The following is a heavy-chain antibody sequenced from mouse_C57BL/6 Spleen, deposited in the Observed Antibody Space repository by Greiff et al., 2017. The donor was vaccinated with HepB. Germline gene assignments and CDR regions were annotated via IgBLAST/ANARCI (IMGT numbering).Heavy chain of an antibody. J-gene: IGHJ4*01. Sequence: VQLQQPGAELVKPGASVKLSCKASGYTFTSYWMQWVKQRPGQGLEWIGEIDPSDSYTNYNQKFKGKATLTVDTSSSTAYMQLSSLTSEDSAVYYCARYGYDVRAMDYWGQGTSVTVSS. CDR1: GYTFTSYW. CDR3: ARYGYDVRAMDY. V-gene: IGHV1-50*01. D-gene: IGHD2-2*01. CDR2: IDPSDSYT.